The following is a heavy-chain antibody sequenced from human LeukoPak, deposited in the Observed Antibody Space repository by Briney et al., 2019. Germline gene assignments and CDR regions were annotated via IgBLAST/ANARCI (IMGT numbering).Heavy chain of an antibody. Sequence: GGSLRLSCAASEFTFSAHWMHWVRQVPGKGLVYIAYIDNDGTNTNYADSVKGRFTISRDNAKNTLYLQMNSLRVEDTAVYYCVRDRPHNCFDPWGQGTLVTVSS. CDR3: VRDRPHNCFDP. CDR1: EFTFSAHW. CDR2: IDNDGTNT. J-gene: IGHJ5*02. D-gene: IGHD6-6*01. V-gene: IGHV3-74*01.